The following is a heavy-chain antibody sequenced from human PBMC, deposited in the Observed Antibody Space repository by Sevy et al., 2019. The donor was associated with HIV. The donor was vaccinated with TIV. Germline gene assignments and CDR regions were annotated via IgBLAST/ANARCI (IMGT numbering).Heavy chain of an antibody. J-gene: IGHJ6*02. CDR3: AREVVGSSWSYYYGMDV. CDR2: ISSSSSTI. V-gene: IGHV3-48*01. CDR1: GFTFSSYS. D-gene: IGHD6-13*01. Sequence: GGSLRLSCAASGFTFSSYSMNWVRQAPGKGLEWVSYISSSSSTIYYADSVKGRFTLSRDNAKNSLYLQMNSLRAEDTAVYYCAREVVGSSWSYYYGMDVWGQGTTVTVSS.